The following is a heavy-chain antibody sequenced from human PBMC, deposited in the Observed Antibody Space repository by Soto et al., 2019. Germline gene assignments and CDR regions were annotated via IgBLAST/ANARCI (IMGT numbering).Heavy chain of an antibody. CDR1: GGSISSGDYY. J-gene: IGHJ4*02. CDR3: ASSRLEWKTDTAMAPMDY. D-gene: IGHD5-18*01. Sequence: SETLSLTCTVSGGSISSGDYYWSWIRQPPGKGLEWIGYIYYSGSTYYNPSLKSRVTISVDTSKNQFSLKLSSVTAADTAVYYCASSRLEWKTDTAMAPMDYWGQGTLVTVSS. CDR2: IYYSGST. V-gene: IGHV4-30-4*01.